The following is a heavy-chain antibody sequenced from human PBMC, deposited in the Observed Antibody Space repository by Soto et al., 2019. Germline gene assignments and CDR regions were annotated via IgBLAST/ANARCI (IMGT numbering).Heavy chain of an antibody. CDR1: GGSFSGYY. D-gene: IGHD6-19*01. J-gene: IGHJ5*02. CDR3: ARVDIAVTGNYNWFDP. Sequence: PSETLSLTCTVYGGSFSGYYWSWIRQSPGKGLEWIGEINHSGGVNYNPSLKSRVTISVDTSKNQVSLNLRSVTAADTSVYYCARVDIAVTGNYNWFDPWGQGTLVTVSS. CDR2: INHSGGV. V-gene: IGHV4-34*01.